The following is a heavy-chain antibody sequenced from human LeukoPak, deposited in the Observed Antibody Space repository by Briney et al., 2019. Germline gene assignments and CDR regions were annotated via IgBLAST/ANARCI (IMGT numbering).Heavy chain of an antibody. CDR2: ISYDGSNK. CDR3: AKGMQTNELDY. CDR1: GFTFSSYG. D-gene: IGHD1-1*01. V-gene: IGHV3-30*18. J-gene: IGHJ4*02. Sequence: GGSLRLSCAASGFTFSSYGMHRVRQAPGKGLEWVAIISYDGSNKYYADSVKGRFTISRDNSKNTLYLQMNSLRAEDTAVYYCAKGMQTNELDYWGQGTLVTVSS.